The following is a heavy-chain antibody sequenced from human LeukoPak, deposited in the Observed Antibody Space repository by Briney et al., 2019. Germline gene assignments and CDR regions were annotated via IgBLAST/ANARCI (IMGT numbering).Heavy chain of an antibody. CDR3: ARERFPLDSSGYYPYYYGMDV. J-gene: IGHJ6*02. CDR2: INAGNGNT. D-gene: IGHD3-22*01. CDR1: GYTFTSYA. Sequence: ASVKVSCKASGYTFTSYAMHWVRQAPGQRLEWMGWINAGNGNTKYSQKFQGRVTITRDTSASTAYMELSSLRSEDTAVYYCARERFPLDSSGYYPYYYGMDVWGQGTTVTVSS. V-gene: IGHV1-3*01.